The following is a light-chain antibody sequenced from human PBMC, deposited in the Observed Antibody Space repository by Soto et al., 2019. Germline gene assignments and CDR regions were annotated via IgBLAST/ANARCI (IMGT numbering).Light chain of an antibody. CDR1: SSDVGAYNY. CDR2: EVS. J-gene: IGLJ1*01. Sequence: QSALTQPASVSGSPGQSITISFTGTSSDVGAYNYVSWYQQQSGKAPKLMIHEVSNRPSGVSNRFSGSKSGNTASLTISGLQAEDEADYYCSSYTTSRAYVFGIGTKVTVL. CDR3: SSYTTSRAYV. V-gene: IGLV2-14*01.